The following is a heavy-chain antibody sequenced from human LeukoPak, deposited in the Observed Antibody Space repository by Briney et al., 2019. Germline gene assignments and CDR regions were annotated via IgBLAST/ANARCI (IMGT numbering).Heavy chain of an antibody. J-gene: IGHJ4*02. D-gene: IGHD5-12*01. V-gene: IGHV4-59*12. CDR2: IYYSGST. CDR3: ARVSGFTGYDLAERFDH. CDR1: GGSISSYY. Sequence: PSETLSLTCTVSGGSISSYYWSWIRQPPGKGLEWIGYIYYSGSTNYNPSLKSRVTISVDTSKNQFSLKLRSVTAADTAVYYCARVSGFTGYDLAERFDHWGQGTLVTVSS.